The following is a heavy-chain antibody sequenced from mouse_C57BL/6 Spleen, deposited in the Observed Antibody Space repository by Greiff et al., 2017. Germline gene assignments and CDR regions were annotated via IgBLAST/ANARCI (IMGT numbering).Heavy chain of an antibody. CDR2: INPYNGDT. V-gene: IGHV1-20*01. CDR3: AREINGSSPAWFAY. Sequence: VQLQQSGPELVKPGDSVKISCKASGYSFTGYFMNWVMQSHGTSLEWIGRINPYNGDTFSNQKFKGKATLTVDKSSSTAHMELRLLTSEVSAVYDCAREINGSSPAWFAYGGQGTLVTVSA. D-gene: IGHD1-1*01. J-gene: IGHJ3*01. CDR1: GYSFTGYF.